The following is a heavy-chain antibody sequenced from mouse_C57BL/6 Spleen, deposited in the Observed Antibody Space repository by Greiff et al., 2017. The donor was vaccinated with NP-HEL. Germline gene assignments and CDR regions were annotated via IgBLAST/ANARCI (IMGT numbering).Heavy chain of an antibody. Sequence: EVKVVESGEGLVKPGGSLKLSCAASGFTFSSYAMSWVRQTPEKRLEWVAYISSGGDYIYYADTVKGRFTISRDNARNTLYLQMSSLKSEDTAMYYCTRGRYYGSSYGYWYFDVWGTGTTVTVSS. CDR1: GFTFSSYA. CDR3: TRGRYYGSSYGYWYFDV. J-gene: IGHJ1*03. D-gene: IGHD1-1*01. V-gene: IGHV5-9-1*02. CDR2: ISSGGDYI.